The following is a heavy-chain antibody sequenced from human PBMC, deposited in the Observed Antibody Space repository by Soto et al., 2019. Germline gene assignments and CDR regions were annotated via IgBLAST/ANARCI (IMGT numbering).Heavy chain of an antibody. CDR2: IHYSGTP. V-gene: IGHV4-39*01. CDR1: GDSISRSGYY. D-gene: IGHD5-12*01. J-gene: IGHJ4*02. CDR3: ARRGSGYDFPNFDH. Sequence: SETLSLTCSVSGDSISRSGYYWGWIRQPPGKGLEWIGGIHYSGTPYYNPSLKSRVTISVDTSKNQVYLNLSSVTAADTAVYYCARRGSGYDFPNFDHWGQGTLVTVSS.